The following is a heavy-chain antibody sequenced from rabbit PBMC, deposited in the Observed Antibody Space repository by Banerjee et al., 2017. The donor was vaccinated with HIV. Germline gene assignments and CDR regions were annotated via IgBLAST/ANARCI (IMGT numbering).Heavy chain of an antibody. Sequence: QEQLEESGGDLVKPEGSLTLTCTASGFSFSNKYVMCWVRQAPGKGLEWIACINTSSGNTVYASWAKGRFTISRSTSLNTVTLQMTSLTAADTATYFCARDLSSSGWSDFALWGQGTLVTVS. CDR2: INTSSGNT. D-gene: IGHD4-1*01. CDR1: GFSFSNKYV. V-gene: IGHV1S45*01. CDR3: ARDLSSSGWSDFAL. J-gene: IGHJ4*01.